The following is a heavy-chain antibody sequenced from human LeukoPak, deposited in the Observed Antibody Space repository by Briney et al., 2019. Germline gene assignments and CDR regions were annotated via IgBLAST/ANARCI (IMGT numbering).Heavy chain of an antibody. J-gene: IGHJ4*02. CDR2: ISSSGGNT. Sequence: GGSLRLSCAASGFTFSFYGMHWVRQAPGKGLEWVSSISSSGGNTYYADSEKGRFTISRDNSKNTLYLQMNSLRAEDTAVYYCAKDRPTWPIDYWGQGTLVTVSS. V-gene: IGHV3-23*01. D-gene: IGHD5-12*01. CDR1: GFTFSFYG. CDR3: AKDRPTWPIDY.